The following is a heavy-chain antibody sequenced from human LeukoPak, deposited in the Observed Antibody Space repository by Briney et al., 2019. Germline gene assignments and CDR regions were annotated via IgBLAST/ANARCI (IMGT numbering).Heavy chain of an antibody. CDR1: GGSISSSSYY. V-gene: IGHV4-39*01. D-gene: IGHD1-26*01. J-gene: IGHJ4*02. Sequence: PSETLSLTCTVSGGSISSSSYYWGWIRQPPGKGLEWIGSIYYSGSTYYNPSLKSRVTISVDTSKNQFSLKLSSVTAADTAVYYCARRGLLLPFDYWGQGTLVTVSS. CDR2: IYYSGST. CDR3: ARRGLLLPFDY.